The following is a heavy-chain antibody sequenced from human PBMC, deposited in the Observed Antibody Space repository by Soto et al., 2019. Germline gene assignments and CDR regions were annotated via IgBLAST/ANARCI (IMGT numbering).Heavy chain of an antibody. CDR3: AKDRSPHRDQGSPSSSSGFDY. CDR1: GFTFSSYG. Sequence: GGSLRLSCAASGFTFSSYGMHWVRQAPGKGLEWVAVISYDGSNKYYADSVKGRFTISRDNSKNTLYLQMNSLRAEDTAVYYCAKDRSPHRDQGSPSSSSGFDYWGQGTLVTVSS. V-gene: IGHV3-30*18. CDR2: ISYDGSNK. J-gene: IGHJ4*02. D-gene: IGHD6-6*01.